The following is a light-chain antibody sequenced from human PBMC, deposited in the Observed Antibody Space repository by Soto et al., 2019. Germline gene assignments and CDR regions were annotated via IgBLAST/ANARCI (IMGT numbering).Light chain of an antibody. CDR3: SSYTSTSTAVV. V-gene: IGLV2-14*01. Sequence: QSVLTQPASVSGAPGHSITISCPGTSSDVGGYNYVSWYQQYPGKAPKLIISEVSNRPSGVSNRFSGSKSGNTASLTISGLQAEDEAVYYCSSYTSTSTAVVFGTGTKVTVL. CDR2: EVS. CDR1: SSDVGGYNY. J-gene: IGLJ1*01.